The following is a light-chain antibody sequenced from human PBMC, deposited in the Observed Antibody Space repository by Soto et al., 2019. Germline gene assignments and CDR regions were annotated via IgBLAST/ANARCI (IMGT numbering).Light chain of an antibody. Sequence: EIVLTQSPGTLSLSPGEIATLYFSASQSVSSSYLAWYQQKPGQAPRLLIYAASSRATGIPDRFSGSGSGTDFTLTISRLEPEDFAVYYCQQYGSSPRTFGQGTKVDIK. V-gene: IGKV3-20*01. J-gene: IGKJ1*01. CDR1: QSVSSSY. CDR2: AAS. CDR3: QQYGSSPRT.